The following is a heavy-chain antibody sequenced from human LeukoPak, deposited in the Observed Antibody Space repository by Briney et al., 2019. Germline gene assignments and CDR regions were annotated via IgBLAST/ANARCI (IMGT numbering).Heavy chain of an antibody. D-gene: IGHD2-2*01. CDR1: GFTFSSYA. Sequence: GGSLRLSCAASGFTFSSYAMSWVRQAPGKGLEWVSAISGSGGSTYYADSVKGRFTISRDNSKNTLYLQMNSLRAEDTAVYYCAKDSMRGPAAVGGHFDYWGQGTLVTVSS. J-gene: IGHJ4*02. V-gene: IGHV3-23*01. CDR2: ISGSGGST. CDR3: AKDSMRGPAAVGGHFDY.